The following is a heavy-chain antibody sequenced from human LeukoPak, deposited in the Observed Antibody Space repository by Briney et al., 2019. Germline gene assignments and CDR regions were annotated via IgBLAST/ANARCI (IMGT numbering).Heavy chain of an antibody. J-gene: IGHJ4*02. CDR2: ISYDGSNK. Sequence: GGALRLSFAGSGFTFSRYGMHWGRQAPGKGLEWGAVISYDGSNKYYADSVKGRFTISRDNSKNTLYLQMNSLRAEDTAVYYCAREGCSSTSCYVPVIWGQGTLVTVSS. CDR1: GFTFSRYG. V-gene: IGHV3-30*03. D-gene: IGHD2-2*01. CDR3: AREGCSSTSCYVPVI.